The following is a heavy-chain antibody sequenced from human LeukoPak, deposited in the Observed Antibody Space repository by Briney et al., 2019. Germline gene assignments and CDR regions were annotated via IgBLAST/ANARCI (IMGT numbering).Heavy chain of an antibody. CDR1: ADSASSNSAA. Sequence: SQTLSLTCAISADSASSNSAAWYWIQQSPSRLLELLGRTYYRSKWDNDYAVSVKSRITINPDTSKNQFSLQLNSVTPEDTAVYYCARGSGIAVAGTCFDYWGQGTLVTVSS. CDR2: TYYRSKWDN. J-gene: IGHJ4*02. CDR3: ARGSGIAVAGTCFDY. D-gene: IGHD6-19*01. V-gene: IGHV6-1*01.